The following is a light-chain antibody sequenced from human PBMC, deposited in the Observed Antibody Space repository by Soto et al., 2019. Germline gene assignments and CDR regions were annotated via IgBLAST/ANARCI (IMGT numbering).Light chain of an antibody. CDR2: EVN. V-gene: IGLV2-14*01. Sequence: QSALTQPASVSGSPGQSITISCTGTSSDVGGYNYVSWYQQHPGKAPKLMIYEVNNRPSGVSNRFSGSKSGNTASLTISGLQAEDEADYYCSSYTSSSPYVFGTGTKVTV. CDR1: SSDVGGYNY. J-gene: IGLJ1*01. CDR3: SSYTSSSPYV.